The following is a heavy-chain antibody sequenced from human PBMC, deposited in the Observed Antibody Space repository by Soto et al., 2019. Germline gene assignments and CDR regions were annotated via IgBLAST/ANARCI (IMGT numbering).Heavy chain of an antibody. D-gene: IGHD6-19*01. J-gene: IGHJ6*02. V-gene: IGHV6-1*01. CDR2: TYYRAKWYN. CDR3: AREPSRAVAPAGGVRYYYYGMDV. CDR1: GDSVSSNSAA. Sequence: SQTLSLTCAISGDSVSSNSAAWNWIRQSPSRGLEWLGRTYYRAKWYNDYAVSVKSRITINPDTSKNQFSLQLNSVTPEDTAVYYCAREPSRAVAPAGGVRYYYYGMDVWGQGTTVTVSS.